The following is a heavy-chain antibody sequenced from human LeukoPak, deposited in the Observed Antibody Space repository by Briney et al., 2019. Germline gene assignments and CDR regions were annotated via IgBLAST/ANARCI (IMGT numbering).Heavy chain of an antibody. CDR3: ARQRADGFWSGYYPDAFDI. D-gene: IGHD3-3*01. Sequence: SSETLSLTCTVSGGSISSSSYYWGWIRQPPGKGLEWIGSIYYSGSTYYNPSLKSRVTISVDTSKNQFSLKLSSVTAADTAVYYCARQRADGFWSGYYPDAFDIWGQGTMVTVSS. J-gene: IGHJ3*02. V-gene: IGHV4-39*01. CDR2: IYYSGST. CDR1: GGSISSSSYY.